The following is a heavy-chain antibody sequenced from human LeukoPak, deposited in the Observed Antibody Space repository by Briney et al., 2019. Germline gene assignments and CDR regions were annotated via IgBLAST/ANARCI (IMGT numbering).Heavy chain of an antibody. CDR1: GFTFSSYW. Sequence: GGSLRLSCAASGFTFSSYWMHWARQAPGKGLVWVSRINSDGSSTSYADSVKGRFTISRDNAKNTLYLQMNSLRAEDTAVYYCARADIVVVTGFDYWGQGTLVTVSS. CDR2: INSDGSST. V-gene: IGHV3-74*01. J-gene: IGHJ4*02. D-gene: IGHD2-21*02. CDR3: ARADIVVVTGFDY.